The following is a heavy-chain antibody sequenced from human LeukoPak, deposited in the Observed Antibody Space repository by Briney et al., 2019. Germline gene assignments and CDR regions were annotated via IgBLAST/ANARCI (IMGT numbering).Heavy chain of an antibody. J-gene: IGHJ6*03. V-gene: IGHV1-69*01. CDR2: IIPIFGTA. CDR3: ARSAKSIAARIRGAMDV. Sequence: GSSVKVSCKDSGGTFSSYAISWVRQAPGQGLEWMGGIIPIFGTANYAQKFQGRVTITADESTSTAYMELSSLRSEDTAVYYCARSAKSIAARIRGAMDVWGKGTTVTVSS. CDR1: GGTFSSYA. D-gene: IGHD6-6*01.